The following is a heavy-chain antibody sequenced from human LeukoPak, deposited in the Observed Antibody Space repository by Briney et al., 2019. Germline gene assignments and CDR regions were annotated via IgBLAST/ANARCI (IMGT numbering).Heavy chain of an antibody. CDR1: GFSFNSYA. J-gene: IGHJ4*02. V-gene: IGHV3-23*01. CDR2: INNDGDST. D-gene: IGHD2-8*01. Sequence: GGSLRLSCAASGFSFNSYAMSWVRQAPGKGLEWVSAINNDGDSTYSADSVKGRFTISRDNSKNTLYLQMNSLRAEDTAVYYCAKDTNGVCAYWGQGTLVTVSS. CDR3: AKDTNGVCAY.